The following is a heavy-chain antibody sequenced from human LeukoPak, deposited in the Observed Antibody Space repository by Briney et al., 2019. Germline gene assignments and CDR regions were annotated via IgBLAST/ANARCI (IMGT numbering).Heavy chain of an antibody. D-gene: IGHD6-19*01. CDR1: EFIFSNHW. V-gene: IGHV3-74*01. Sequence: GGSLRLSCAASEFIFSNHWMYWVRQVPGKGLVWVSRINSDGSSTSYADSVKGRFTISRDNAKNTLYLQMNSLRPEDTALYYCTREVRKQWLGAFDIWGQGTMVTVSS. J-gene: IGHJ3*02. CDR2: INSDGSST. CDR3: TREVRKQWLGAFDI.